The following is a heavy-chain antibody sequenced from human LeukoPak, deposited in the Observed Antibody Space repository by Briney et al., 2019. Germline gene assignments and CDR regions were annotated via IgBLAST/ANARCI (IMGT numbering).Heavy chain of an antibody. Sequence: GGSLRLSCAASGFTFSSYAMSWVRQAPGKGLEWVSAISGSGGSTYYADSVRGRFTISRDNAKKTLDLQMTSLRAEDTGVYYCARNSSNYLGGLDIWGPGTMVTVSS. V-gene: IGHV3-23*01. CDR1: GFTFSSYA. D-gene: IGHD2-2*01. J-gene: IGHJ3*02. CDR2: ISGSGGST. CDR3: ARNSSNYLGGLDI.